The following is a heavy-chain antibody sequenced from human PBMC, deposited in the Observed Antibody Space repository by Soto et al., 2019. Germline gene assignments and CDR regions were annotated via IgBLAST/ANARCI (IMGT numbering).Heavy chain of an antibody. CDR3: AKDREQQLLRSYWYFDL. Sequence: QVQLVESGGGVVQPGRSLRLSCAASGFTFSSYGMHWVRQAPGKGLEWVAVISYDGSNKYYADSVKGRFTISRDNSXNXXYLQMNSLRAEDTAVYYCAKDREQQLLRSYWYFDLWGRGTLVTVSS. V-gene: IGHV3-30*18. J-gene: IGHJ2*01. CDR2: ISYDGSNK. CDR1: GFTFSSYG. D-gene: IGHD6-13*01.